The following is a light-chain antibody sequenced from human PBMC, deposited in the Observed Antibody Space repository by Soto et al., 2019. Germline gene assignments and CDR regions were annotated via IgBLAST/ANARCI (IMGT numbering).Light chain of an antibody. CDR1: QSVSSN. V-gene: IGKV3-15*01. CDR3: QQYGDSPPYT. Sequence: EIVMTQSPATLSVSPGERATLSCRASQSVSSNLAWYQQKPGQAPRLLIYGASTRATGIPARFSGSGSGTEFTLTISSLQSEDFAVYFCQQYGDSPPYTFGQGTNLEIK. J-gene: IGKJ2*01. CDR2: GAS.